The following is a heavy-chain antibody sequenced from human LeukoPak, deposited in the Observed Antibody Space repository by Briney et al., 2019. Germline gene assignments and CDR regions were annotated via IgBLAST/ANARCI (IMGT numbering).Heavy chain of an antibody. CDR1: GGSISSSSYS. V-gene: IGHV4-39*01. CDR3: ARPRGAAAGLFDY. Sequence: SETLSLTCTVSGGSISSSSYSWGWIRQPPGKGLEWIGSIYYSGSTYYNPSLKSRVTISVDTSKNQFSLKLSSVTAADTAVYYCARPRGAAAGLFDYWGQGTLVTVSS. J-gene: IGHJ4*02. CDR2: IYYSGST. D-gene: IGHD6-13*01.